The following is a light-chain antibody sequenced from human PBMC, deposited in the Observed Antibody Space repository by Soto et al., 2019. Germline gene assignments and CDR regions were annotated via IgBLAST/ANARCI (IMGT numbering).Light chain of an antibody. CDR2: DNN. CDR3: GAWDSSLSGVV. V-gene: IGLV1-51*01. J-gene: IGLJ2*01. Sequence: QSVLTQPPSVSAAPGQKVTISCSGSSSNIGNNYVSWYQQLPGTAPKFLIYDNNKRPSGIPDLFSGSKSGTSATLDITGLQTGDEADYYCGAWDSSLSGVVFGGGTKLTVL. CDR1: SSNIGNNY.